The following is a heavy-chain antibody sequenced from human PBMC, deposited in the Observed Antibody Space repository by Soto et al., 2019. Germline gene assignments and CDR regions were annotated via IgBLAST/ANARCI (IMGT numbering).Heavy chain of an antibody. Sequence: GASVKVSCKASGYTFTRYGISWVRQAPGQGLEWMGWISAYNGNTNYAQKLQGRVTMTTDTSTSTAYMELRSLRSDDTAVYYCARAFYYDYIWGSYRYLDYWGQGTLVTVSS. J-gene: IGHJ4*01. D-gene: IGHD3-16*02. CDR2: ISAYNGNT. CDR1: GYTFTRYG. V-gene: IGHV1-18*01. CDR3: ARAFYYDYIWGSYRYLDY.